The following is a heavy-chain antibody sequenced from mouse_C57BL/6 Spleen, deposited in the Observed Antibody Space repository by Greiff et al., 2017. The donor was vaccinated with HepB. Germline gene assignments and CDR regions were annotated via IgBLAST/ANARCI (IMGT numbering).Heavy chain of an antibody. V-gene: IGHV5-16*01. Sequence: EVQLQESEGGLVQPGSSMKLSCTASGFTFSDYYMAWVRQVPEKGLEWVANINYDGSSTYYLDSLKSRFIISRDNAKNILYLQMSSLKSEDTATYYCARDEGADAMDYWGQGTSVTVSS. CDR3: ARDEGADAMDY. CDR1: GFTFSDYY. CDR2: INYDGSST. J-gene: IGHJ4*01.